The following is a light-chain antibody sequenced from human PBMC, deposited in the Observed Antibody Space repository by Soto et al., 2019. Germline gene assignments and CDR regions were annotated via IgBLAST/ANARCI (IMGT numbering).Light chain of an antibody. CDR2: SAS. V-gene: IGKV1-39*01. CDR3: QQTYSTPRT. Sequence: DIQMTQSPSSLSASVGHRVTITCRASRSINTYVNWYQQRPGKAPELLIYSASSLHTGVPSRFSGSGAGTDFTFTINSLLPEDFAIYYCQQTYSTPRTFGQGTKVDIK. J-gene: IGKJ1*01. CDR1: RSINTY.